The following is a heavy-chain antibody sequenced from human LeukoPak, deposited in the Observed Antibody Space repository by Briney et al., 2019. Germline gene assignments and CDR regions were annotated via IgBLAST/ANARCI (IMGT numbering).Heavy chain of an antibody. D-gene: IGHD3-10*01. J-gene: IGHJ5*02. CDR3: ARTSMIRGVIIRGFDP. Sequence: SETLSLTCTVSGGSISSGGYYLSWISHLPGKGLEWIGYMYSSETTYYNPSLKSRVTIFLDTSKSQFSLKLRSVTAADTALYYCARTSMIRGVIIRGFDPWGQGTLVTVSS. V-gene: IGHV4-31*03. CDR2: MYSSETT. CDR1: GGSISSGGYY.